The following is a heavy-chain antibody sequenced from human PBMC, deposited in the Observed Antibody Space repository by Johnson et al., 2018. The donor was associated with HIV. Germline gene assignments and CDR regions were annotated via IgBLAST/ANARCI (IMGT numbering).Heavy chain of an antibody. Sequence: EVQLVESGGGLVRPGGSRRLSCAASGFIFDNYGMSWVRQAPGKGLEWVSTISGGGTTYYSDSAKGRFTISRDSSKDTLYLQMNSLRADDTAVYYCAKAPNGNYGDAVDVWGQGTMLTVSS. V-gene: IGHV3-23*04. CDR1: GFIFDNYG. CDR3: AKAPNGNYGDAVDV. D-gene: IGHD1-7*01. CDR2: ISGGGTT. J-gene: IGHJ3*01.